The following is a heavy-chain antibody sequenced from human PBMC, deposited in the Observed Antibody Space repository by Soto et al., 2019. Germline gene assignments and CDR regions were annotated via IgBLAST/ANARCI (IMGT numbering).Heavy chain of an antibody. CDR2: ISWNSGRT. V-gene: IGHV3-9*01. D-gene: IGHD1-26*01. J-gene: IGHJ4*02. CDR3: AKGRGGRYGGDSFDY. Sequence: EVQLVESGGGLVQPGRSLRLSCAASGFTYDDYDMHWVRQAPGKGLEWVSAISWNSGRTAYADSVKGRFTISRDNAKNSLYLQMNSLRAEDKALYHCAKGRGGRYGGDSFDYWGQGTLVTVSS. CDR1: GFTYDDYD.